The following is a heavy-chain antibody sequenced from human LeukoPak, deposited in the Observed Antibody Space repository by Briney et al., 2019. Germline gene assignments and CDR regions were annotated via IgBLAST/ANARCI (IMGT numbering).Heavy chain of an antibody. CDR1: GFTFDDYG. V-gene: IGHV3-20*04. CDR2: INWNGGST. D-gene: IGHD5-18*01. CDR3: ARDSGDTAMVTWFDY. Sequence: PGGSLRLSCAASGFTFDDYGMSWVRQAPGKGLEWGSGINWNGGSTGYADSVKGRFTISRDNAKNSLYLQMNSLRAEDTALYYCARDSGDTAMVTWFDYWGQGTLVTVSS. J-gene: IGHJ4*02.